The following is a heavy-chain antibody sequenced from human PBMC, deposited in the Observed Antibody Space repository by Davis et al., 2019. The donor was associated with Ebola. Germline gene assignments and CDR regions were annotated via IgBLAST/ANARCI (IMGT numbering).Heavy chain of an antibody. D-gene: IGHD3/OR15-3a*01. CDR2: IYGGGNT. J-gene: IGHJ6*04. CDR3: ARGGNLGWGYYYGMDL. V-gene: IGHV3-53*01. CDR1: GFTVSSNY. Sequence: GESLKISCAASGFTVSSNYMSWVRQAPGKGLAWVSVIYGGGNTFYADSVKGRFTISRDNSKNTVYLQMNSLRAEDTAVYYCARGGNLGWGYYYGMDLWGKGTTVTVSS.